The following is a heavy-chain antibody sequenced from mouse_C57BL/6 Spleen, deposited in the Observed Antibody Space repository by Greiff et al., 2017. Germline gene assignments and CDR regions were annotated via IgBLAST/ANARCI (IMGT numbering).Heavy chain of an antibody. CDR3: ARDDSRNYYGNSYWYFDV. CDR2: ISYDGSN. V-gene: IGHV3-6*01. J-gene: IGHJ1*03. D-gene: IGHD1-1*01. CDR1: GYSITSGYY. Sequence: EVKLMESGPGLVKPSQSLSLTCSVTGYSITSGYYWNWIRQFPGNKLEWMGYISYDGSNNYNPSLKNRISITRDTSKNQFFLKLNSVTTEDTATYYCARDDSRNYYGNSYWYFDVWGTGTTVTVSS.